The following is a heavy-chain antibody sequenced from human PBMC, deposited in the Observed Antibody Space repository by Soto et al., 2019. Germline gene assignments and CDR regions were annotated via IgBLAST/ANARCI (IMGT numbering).Heavy chain of an antibody. J-gene: IGHJ5*02. Sequence: QVQLQQWGAGLLKPSETLSLTCAVYGGSFSGYYWNWIRQPPGKGLEWIGEINHSGSTKYSPSLKGRLTISVDTSKNQFSRNLTSVTAAATAVYYCARGRIQYYDRSGYSPWGQGTLVTVSS. CDR1: GGSFSGYY. D-gene: IGHD3-22*01. CDR2: INHSGST. V-gene: IGHV4-34*01. CDR3: ARGRIQYYDRSGYSP.